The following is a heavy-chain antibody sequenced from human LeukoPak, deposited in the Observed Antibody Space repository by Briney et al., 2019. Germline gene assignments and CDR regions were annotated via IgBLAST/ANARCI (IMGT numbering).Heavy chain of an antibody. J-gene: IGHJ3*02. CDR2: IWYDGSNE. D-gene: IGHD2-15*01. CDR1: GFTFSNYG. V-gene: IGHV3-33*01. Sequence: GGSLRLSCAASGFTFSNYGMHWVRQAPGKGLEWVAVIWYDGSNEYYADSVKGRFTISRDNSKNTLYLQMNSLRAEDTAVYYCARESRRCSGGSCYFGAFDIWGQGTMVSVSS. CDR3: ARESRRCSGGSCYFGAFDI.